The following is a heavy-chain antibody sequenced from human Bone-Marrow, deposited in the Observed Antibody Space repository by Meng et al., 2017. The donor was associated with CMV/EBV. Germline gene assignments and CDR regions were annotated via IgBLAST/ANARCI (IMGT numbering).Heavy chain of an antibody. CDR3: ARRCGGDCWGGMDV. J-gene: IGHJ6*02. CDR2: IYHSGST. D-gene: IGHD2-21*01. CDR1: GYSISSGYY. V-gene: IGHV4-38-2*02. Sequence: SETLSLTCTVSGYSISSGYYWGWIRQHPGKGLEWIGSIYHSGSTYYNPSLKSRVTISVDTSKNQFSLKLSSVTAADTAVYYCARRCGGDCWGGMDVWGQGTTVTVSS.